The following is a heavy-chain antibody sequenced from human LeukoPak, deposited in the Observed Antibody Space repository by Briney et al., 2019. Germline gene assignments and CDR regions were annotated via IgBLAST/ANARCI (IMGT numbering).Heavy chain of an antibody. J-gene: IGHJ4*02. CDR2: INWSGGST. CDR1: GFAFAEHG. CDR3: ARAPITSPFYFDY. V-gene: IGHV3-20*04. Sequence: PVGSLRLSCTASGFAFAEHGMSWVRQVPGKGLEWVSGINWSGGSTGYADPLRGRFTISRDNAKNSLYLQMDSLRAEDTALYYCARAPITSPFYFDYWGQGTLVTVSS. D-gene: IGHD2-2*01.